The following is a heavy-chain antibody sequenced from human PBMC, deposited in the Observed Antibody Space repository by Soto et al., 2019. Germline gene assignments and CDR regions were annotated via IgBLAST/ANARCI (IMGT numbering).Heavy chain of an antibody. CDR1: GFAFRSYD. CDR3: AIRSISWSY. CDR2: SRRNSDRT. Sequence: EVQLLESGGGLVQPGGSLRLSCAASGFAFRSYDMSWVRQAPGKGLEWVSASRRNSDRTFYADSVKGRFTISRDNSENTLYLQMNSLRAEDTAVYYCAIRSISWSYWGPGTLVTVSS. V-gene: IGHV3-23*01. D-gene: IGHD3-3*01. J-gene: IGHJ4*02.